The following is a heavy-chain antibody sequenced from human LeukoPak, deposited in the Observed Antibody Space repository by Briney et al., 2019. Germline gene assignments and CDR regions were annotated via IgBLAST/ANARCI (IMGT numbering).Heavy chain of an antibody. J-gene: IGHJ3*02. Sequence: GGSLRLSCAASGFTFSSYAMSWVRQAPGKGLEWVSAISGSGGSTYYADSVKGRFTISRDNSKNTVYLQMNSLRAEDTAVYYCASRENQLLEPGHAFDIWGQGTMVTVSS. D-gene: IGHD2-2*01. CDR2: ISGSGGST. CDR1: GFTFSSYA. V-gene: IGHV3-23*01. CDR3: ASRENQLLEPGHAFDI.